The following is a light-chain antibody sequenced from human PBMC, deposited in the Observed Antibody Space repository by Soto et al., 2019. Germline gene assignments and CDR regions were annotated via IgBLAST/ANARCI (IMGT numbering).Light chain of an antibody. Sequence: QSVLTQPPSASGFPGQSVTISCTGTSSDVGYYDYVSWYQQHPGKAPKLVIYEVTKRPSGVPDRVSASKSGNTASLTVSGLRAEDEADYYCSSYAGSNTFVFGSGTKVT. V-gene: IGLV2-8*01. J-gene: IGLJ1*01. CDR3: SSYAGSNTFV. CDR1: SSDVGYYDY. CDR2: EVT.